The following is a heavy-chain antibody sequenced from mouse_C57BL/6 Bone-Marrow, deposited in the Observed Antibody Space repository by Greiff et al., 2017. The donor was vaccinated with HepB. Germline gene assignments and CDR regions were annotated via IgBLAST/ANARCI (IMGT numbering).Heavy chain of an antibody. D-gene: IGHD6-1*01. J-gene: IGHJ4*01. Sequence: DVKLVESGGGLVKPGGSLKLSCAASGFTFSSYTMSWVRQTPEKRLEWVATISGGGGNTYYPDSVKGRFTISRDNAKNTLYLQMSSVRSEDTALYYCARSLGVDYWGQGTSVTVSS. CDR2: ISGGGGNT. CDR1: GFTFSSYT. CDR3: ARSLGVDY. V-gene: IGHV5-9*01.